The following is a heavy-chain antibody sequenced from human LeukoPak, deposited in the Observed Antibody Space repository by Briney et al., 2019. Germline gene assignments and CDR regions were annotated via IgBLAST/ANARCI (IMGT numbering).Heavy chain of an antibody. D-gene: IGHD2-15*01. CDR1: GGSISSGDYY. J-gene: IGHJ4*02. V-gene: IGHV4-30-4*01. Sequence: TLSLTCTVSGGSISSGDYYWSWIRQPPGKGLEWIGYIYYSGSTYYNPPLKSRVTISVDTSKNQFSLKLSSVTAADTAVYYCARSYCSGGSCYSFDYWGQGTLVTVSS. CDR2: IYYSGST. CDR3: ARSYCSGGSCYSFDY.